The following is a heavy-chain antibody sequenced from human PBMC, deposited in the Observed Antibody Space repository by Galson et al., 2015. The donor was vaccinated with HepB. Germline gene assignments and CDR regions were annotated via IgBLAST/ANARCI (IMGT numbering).Heavy chain of an antibody. CDR1: GFTFSSYA. CDR2: ISYDGSNK. J-gene: IGHJ2*01. V-gene: IGHV3-30*04. CDR3: ARDNGMVRGVMGYFDL. Sequence: SLRLSCAASGFTFSSYAMHWVRQAPGKGLEWVAVISYDGSNKYYADSVKGRFTISRDNSKNTLYLQMNSLRAEDTAVYYCARDNGMVRGVMGYFDLWGRGTLVTVSS. D-gene: IGHD3-10*01.